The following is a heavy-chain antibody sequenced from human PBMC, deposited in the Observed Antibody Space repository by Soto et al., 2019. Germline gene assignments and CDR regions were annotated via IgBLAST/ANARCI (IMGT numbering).Heavy chain of an antibody. J-gene: IGHJ6*02. V-gene: IGHV1-18*01. Sequence: GASVKVSCKASGYTFTNYGFSWVRQAPGQGLEWMGWISGYNGNTKYAEKFQGRVTMTTDTSTSTAHMELRSLRSDDTAVYYCAREDQSAYYYYGMAVWSQGTAVTVSS. CDR2: ISGYNGNT. CDR3: AREDQSAYYYYGMAV. CDR1: GYTFTNYG.